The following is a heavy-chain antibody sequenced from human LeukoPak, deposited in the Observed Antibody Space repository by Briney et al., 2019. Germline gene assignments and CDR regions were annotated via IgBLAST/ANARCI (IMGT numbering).Heavy chain of an antibody. Sequence: GGSLRLSCAASGFTFSSYWMSWVGQAPGKGREGVANINEDGSEKYYVDSVKGRFTISRHNPKNSLYLQINSLRAEDTAVYYCASHYCSSTSCYRYYYYYGMDVWGQGTTVTVSS. CDR1: GFTFSSYW. CDR3: ASHYCSSTSCYRYYYYYGMDV. CDR2: INEDGSEK. D-gene: IGHD2-2*01. V-gene: IGHV3-7*01. J-gene: IGHJ6*02.